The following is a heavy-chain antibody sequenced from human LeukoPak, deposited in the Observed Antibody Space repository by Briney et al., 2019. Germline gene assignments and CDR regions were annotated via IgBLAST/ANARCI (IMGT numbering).Heavy chain of an antibody. CDR2: IKQDGSEK. CDR3: ARAGGYSITEIDY. D-gene: IGHD3-22*01. Sequence: PGGSLRLSCAASGFTFSRYWMTWVRQAPGKGLEWVANIKQDGSEKYYVDSVKGRFTISRDNAKNSLYLQMNSLRAEDTAVYYCARAGGYSITEIDYWGQGTLVTVSS. V-gene: IGHV3-7*01. CDR1: GFTFSRYW. J-gene: IGHJ4*02.